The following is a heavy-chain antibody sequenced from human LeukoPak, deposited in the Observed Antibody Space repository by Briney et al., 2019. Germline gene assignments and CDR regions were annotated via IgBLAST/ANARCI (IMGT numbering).Heavy chain of an antibody. CDR2: VSSSSSYI. V-gene: IGHV3-21*01. J-gene: IGHJ4*02. CDR3: ARESRRVGEGDFDF. D-gene: IGHD1-26*01. CDR1: GLTFSNAW. Sequence: KSGGSLRLSCAASGLTFSNAWMSWVRQAPGKGLEWVSSVSSSSSYIYYADSVKGRFTISRDNAKNSLYLQMNSLRAEDTAVYYCARESRRVGEGDFDFWGQGTLVTVSS.